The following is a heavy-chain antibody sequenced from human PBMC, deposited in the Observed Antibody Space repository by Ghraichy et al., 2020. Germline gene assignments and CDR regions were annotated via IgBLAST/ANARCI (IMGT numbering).Heavy chain of an antibody. CDR3: TLRFLEWLFPYEQRDY. Sequence: GGSLRLSCAASGFTFSNAWMNWVRQAPGRGLEWVGRIKSKTDGGTTDYAAPVKGRFTISRDDSKNMLYLQMTSLKTEDTAVYYCTLRFLEWLFPYEQRDYWGQGTLVTVSS. V-gene: IGHV3-15*07. CDR2: IKSKTDGGTT. D-gene: IGHD3-3*01. J-gene: IGHJ4*02. CDR1: GFTFSNAW.